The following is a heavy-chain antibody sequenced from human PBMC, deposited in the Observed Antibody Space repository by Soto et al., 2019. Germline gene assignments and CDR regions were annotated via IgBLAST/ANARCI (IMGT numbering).Heavy chain of an antibody. D-gene: IGHD3-3*01. V-gene: IGHV4-30-4*01. J-gene: IGHJ6*02. Sequence: SETLSLTCTVSGGSISSGDYYWSWIRQPPGKGLEWIGYIYYSGSTYYNPSLKSRVTISVDTSKNQFSLKLSSVTAADTAVYYCARGLFTIFGVVIAQPSSGMDVWSQGTTVTVSS. CDR2: IYYSGST. CDR1: GGSISSGDYY. CDR3: ARGLFTIFGVVIAQPSSGMDV.